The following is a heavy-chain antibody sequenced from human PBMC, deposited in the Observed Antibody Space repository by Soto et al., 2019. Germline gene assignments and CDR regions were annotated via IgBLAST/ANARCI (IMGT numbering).Heavy chain of an antibody. CDR1: GFSFGTYA. V-gene: IGHV3-23*01. Sequence: GGSLRLSCAASGFSFGTYAMTWVRQAQGKGLDWISTISVSGGRTFYSDSMKGRFTISRDNSKNTLSLQMNSLRVEDTALYFCARVKQQLELNAFDIWGQGTMVTVSS. CDR3: ARVKQQLELNAFDI. D-gene: IGHD6-13*01. J-gene: IGHJ3*02. CDR2: ISVSGGRT.